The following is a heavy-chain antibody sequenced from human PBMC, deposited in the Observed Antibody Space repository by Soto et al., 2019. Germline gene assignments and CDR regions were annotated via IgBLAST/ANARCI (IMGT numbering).Heavy chain of an antibody. CDR3: AKSPHDILIGSAFDY. V-gene: IGHV3-9*01. Sequence: SLRLSCAASGFTFDDYAMHWVRQAPGKGLEWVSGISWNSGGIGYADSVKGRFTISRDNAKNSLYLQMDRLRPEDTAFYYCAKSPHDILIGSAFDYWGQGTLVTVSS. J-gene: IGHJ4*02. CDR2: ISWNSGGI. CDR1: GFTFDDYA. D-gene: IGHD3-9*01.